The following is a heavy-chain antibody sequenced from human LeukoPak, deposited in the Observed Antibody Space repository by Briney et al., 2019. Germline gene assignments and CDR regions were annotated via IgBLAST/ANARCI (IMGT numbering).Heavy chain of an antibody. Sequence: ASVKVSCKASGGTFSSYAISWVRQAPGQGLEWMGGIIPIFGTANYAQKFQGRVTITADESTSTAYMELSSLRSEDTAVYYCARDRVFSGSYLVFFDYWGQGTLVTVSS. CDR2: IIPIFGTA. J-gene: IGHJ4*02. V-gene: IGHV1-69*13. CDR3: ARDRVFSGSYLVFFDY. CDR1: GGTFSSYA. D-gene: IGHD1-26*01.